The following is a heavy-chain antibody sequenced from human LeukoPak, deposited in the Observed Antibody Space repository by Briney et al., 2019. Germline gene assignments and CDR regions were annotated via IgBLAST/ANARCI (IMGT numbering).Heavy chain of an antibody. CDR3: ARGRVDIVVVPAATHWFDP. J-gene: IGHJ5*02. V-gene: IGHV1-18*01. Sequence: GASVKVSCKASGYTFTSYGISWVRQAPGQGLEWMGWISAYNGNTNYAQKLQGRVTMTTDTSTSTAYMELRSLRSDDTAVYYCARGRVDIVVVPAATHWFDPWGQGTLVTVSS. D-gene: IGHD2-2*01. CDR1: GYTFTSYG. CDR2: ISAYNGNT.